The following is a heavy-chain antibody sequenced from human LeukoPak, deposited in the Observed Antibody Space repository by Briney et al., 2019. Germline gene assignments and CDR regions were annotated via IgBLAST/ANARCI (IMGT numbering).Heavy chain of an antibody. CDR3: VTIGWRGVVFRF. V-gene: IGHV1-69*13. CDR1: GGTFSSYA. Sequence: SVRVSCKASGGTFSSYAISWVRQAPGQGLEWMGGIIPIFGTANYAQKFQGRVTITADESTSTAYMELSSLRSEDTAVYYCVTIGWRGVVFRFWGQGTLVTVSS. D-gene: IGHD3-3*01. J-gene: IGHJ4*02. CDR2: IIPIFGTA.